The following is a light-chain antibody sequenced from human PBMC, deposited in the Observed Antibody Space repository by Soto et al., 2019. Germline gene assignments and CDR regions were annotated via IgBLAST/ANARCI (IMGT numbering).Light chain of an antibody. CDR2: EGT. Sequence: QSALTQPASVSGSPGQSITISCTGSSSDVGSYNFVSWYQQHPGKAPKLIIYEGTKRPSGVSNRFSGSKSGNTASLTISGLQAEDEADYYCCSYAGSRTVVFGTGKKV. J-gene: IGLJ1*01. CDR1: SSDVGSYNF. V-gene: IGLV2-23*01. CDR3: CSYAGSRTVV.